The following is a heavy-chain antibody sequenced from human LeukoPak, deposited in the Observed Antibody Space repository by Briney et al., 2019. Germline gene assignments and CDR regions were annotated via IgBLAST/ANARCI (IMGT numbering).Heavy chain of an antibody. V-gene: IGHV4-4*02. D-gene: IGHD2-21*02. CDR2: IHHSGST. CDR3: ARKVVVTDAFDY. CDR1: GGSISSCNW. Sequence: SGPLSLTCAVSGGSISSCNWWSWVRQPPGKGLEWIGEIHHSGSTNYNPSLKSRVTISVDKSRNQFSLKLSSVTAADTAVYYCARKVVVTDAFDYWGQGTLVTVSS. J-gene: IGHJ4*02.